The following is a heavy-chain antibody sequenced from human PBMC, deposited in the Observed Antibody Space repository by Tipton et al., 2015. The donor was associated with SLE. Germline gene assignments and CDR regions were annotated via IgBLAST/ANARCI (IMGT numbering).Heavy chain of an antibody. D-gene: IGHD5-12*01. CDR3: AKGEYGGHDYGLDY. J-gene: IGHJ4*02. V-gene: IGHV3-30*02. CDR1: GGSFSGYY. Sequence: GLVKPSETLSLTCAVYGGSFSGYYWTWIRQPPGKGLEWVAYMRFDGVTKYYADSVKGRFTISRDNPENSLYLQMDSLRFEDTAVYYCAKGEYGGHDYGLDYWGQGALVTVSS. CDR2: MRFDGVTK.